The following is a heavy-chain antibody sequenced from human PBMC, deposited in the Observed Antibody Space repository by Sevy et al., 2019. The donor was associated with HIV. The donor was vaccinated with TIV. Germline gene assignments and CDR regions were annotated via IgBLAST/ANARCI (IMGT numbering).Heavy chain of an antibody. CDR1: GFTFSANW. J-gene: IGHJ4*02. CDR2: IKADGSDK. CDR3: AHGKFLRFES. V-gene: IGHV3-7*01. Sequence: GGSLRLSCAASGFTFSANWMNWVRQAPGKGLEWVANIKADGSDKHYVDSVEGRFTNTRDNDNNILFLQMNSLRFEDTAVHYCAHGKFLRFESWGQGTLVTVSS. D-gene: IGHD3-3*01.